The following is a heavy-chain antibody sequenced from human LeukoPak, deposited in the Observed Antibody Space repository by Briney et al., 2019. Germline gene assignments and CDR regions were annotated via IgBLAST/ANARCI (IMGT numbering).Heavy chain of an antibody. Sequence: SDTLSLTCAVYGGSFSGYYWHWIPHPPGKGLEWIGEINNTGNTNYNPSPKGRVTISVDTSKKQSSRKLTSVTAADTAVYYCARDSGITLFGAVIHDALDIWGEGTMVTVSS. D-gene: IGHD3-3*01. CDR2: INNTGNT. CDR3: ARDSGITLFGAVIHDALDI. V-gene: IGHV4-34*01. J-gene: IGHJ3*02. CDR1: GGSFSGYY.